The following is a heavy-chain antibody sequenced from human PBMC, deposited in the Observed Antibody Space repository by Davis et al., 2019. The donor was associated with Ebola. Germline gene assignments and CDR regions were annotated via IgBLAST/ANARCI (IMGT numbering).Heavy chain of an antibody. V-gene: IGHV4-34*01. CDR3: ARGRHNDFWSGYRNNWFDP. CDR1: GFTFSSYW. CDR2: INHSGST. Sequence: GSLRLSCEASGFTFSSYWMSWVRQPPGKGLEWIGEINHSGSTNYNPSLKSRVTISVDTSKNQFSLKLSSVTAADTAVYYCARGRHNDFWSGYRNNWFDPWGQGTLVTVSS. D-gene: IGHD3-3*01. J-gene: IGHJ5*02.